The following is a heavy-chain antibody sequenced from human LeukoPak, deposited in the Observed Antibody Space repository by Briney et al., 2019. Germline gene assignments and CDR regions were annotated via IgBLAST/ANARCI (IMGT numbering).Heavy chain of an antibody. CDR2: IYYSGST. D-gene: IGHD5-18*01. V-gene: IGHV4-59*01. J-gene: IGHJ6*03. CDR3: ARDSFGFYYMDV. CDR1: GGSIRSYY. Sequence: SETLSLTCTVSGGSIRSYYWSWIRQPPGKGLEWIGYIYYSGSTNYNPSLKSRVTISGDTSKNQFSLKLTSVTAADTAVYYCARDSFGFYYMDVWGKGTTVTVSS.